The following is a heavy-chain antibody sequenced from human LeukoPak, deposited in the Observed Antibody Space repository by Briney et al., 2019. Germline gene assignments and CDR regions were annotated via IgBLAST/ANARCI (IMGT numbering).Heavy chain of an antibody. Sequence: ASVKVSCKASGYTFTSYDINWVRQATGQGLEWMGWMSPNSGNTGYAQKFQGRVTMTRNTSISTAYMELSSLRSEDTAVYYCARGDYYDSSGRTAPEYFQHWGQGTLVTVSS. CDR3: ARGDYYDSSGRTAPEYFQH. J-gene: IGHJ1*01. CDR1: GYTFTSYD. CDR2: MSPNSGNT. D-gene: IGHD3-22*01. V-gene: IGHV1-8*01.